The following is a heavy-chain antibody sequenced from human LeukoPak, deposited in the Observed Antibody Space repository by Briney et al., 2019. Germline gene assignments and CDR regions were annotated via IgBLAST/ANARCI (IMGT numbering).Heavy chain of an antibody. Sequence: SVKVSCKASGGTFSSYAISWVRQAPGLGLEWMGRIIPIFGTANYAQKFQGRVTITTDESTSTAYMELSSLRSEDTAVYYCARDKEYYDSSGYYFDYWGQGTLVTVSS. CDR2: IIPIFGTA. J-gene: IGHJ4*02. V-gene: IGHV1-69*05. D-gene: IGHD3-22*01. CDR1: GGTFSSYA. CDR3: ARDKEYYDSSGYYFDY.